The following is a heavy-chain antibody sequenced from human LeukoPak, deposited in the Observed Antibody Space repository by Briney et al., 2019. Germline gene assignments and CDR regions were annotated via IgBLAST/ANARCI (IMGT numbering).Heavy chain of an antibody. CDR3: ARVGNGPAAPIYYYYGMDV. CDR2: IKQDGSEK. J-gene: IGHJ6*02. CDR1: GFTFSSYW. Sequence: GGSLRLSCAASGFTFSSYWMSWVRQAPGKGLEWVANIKQDGSEKYYVDSVKGRFTTSRDNARNSLYLQMNSLRAEDTAVYYCARVGNGPAAPIYYYYGMDVWGQGTTVTVSS. D-gene: IGHD2-2*01. V-gene: IGHV3-7*01.